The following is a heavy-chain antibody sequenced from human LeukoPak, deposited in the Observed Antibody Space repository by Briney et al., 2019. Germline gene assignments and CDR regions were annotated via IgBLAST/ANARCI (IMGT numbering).Heavy chain of an antibody. V-gene: IGHV3-7*01. Sequence: GGSLRLSCEGSGFSFSSSWMSWVRQAPGKGLEWVANIKGDGSEKYYVDSVKGRFTISRDNTKNSLYLQMNSLRVEDTAVYYCASGSREYWGQGTPVTVSS. D-gene: IGHD1-26*01. J-gene: IGHJ4*02. CDR1: GFSFSSSW. CDR2: IKGDGSEK. CDR3: ASGSREY.